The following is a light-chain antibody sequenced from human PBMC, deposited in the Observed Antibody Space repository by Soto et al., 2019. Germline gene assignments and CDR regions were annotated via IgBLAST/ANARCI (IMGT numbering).Light chain of an antibody. CDR1: SSDIGAYNY. CDR3: TSYSRPITRV. Sequence: QSVLTQPDSVSGSPGHSITISCIGTSSDIGAYNYASWYQQHPGKAPKLIIYDVSNRPSGVSNRFSGSKSGYTASLTISGLQFEEEADYYCTSYSRPITRVFGTGTKVPVL. J-gene: IGLJ1*01. CDR2: DVS. V-gene: IGLV2-14*03.